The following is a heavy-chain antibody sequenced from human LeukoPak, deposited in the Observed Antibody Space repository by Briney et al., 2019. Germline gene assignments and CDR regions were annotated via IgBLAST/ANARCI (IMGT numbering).Heavy chain of an antibody. V-gene: IGHV3-15*01. J-gene: IGHJ4*02. Sequence: GGSLRLLCAASGFTFSDALMSWVRQAPGKGLEWVGRIKSKIDGGTTDYAAPVKGRFTISRDDSKKTLFLQMNSLKTEDTAVYYCTTGLTGSRGHWGQGTL. CDR1: GFTFSDAL. CDR3: TTGLTGSRGH. CDR2: IKSKIDGGTT. D-gene: IGHD1-20*01.